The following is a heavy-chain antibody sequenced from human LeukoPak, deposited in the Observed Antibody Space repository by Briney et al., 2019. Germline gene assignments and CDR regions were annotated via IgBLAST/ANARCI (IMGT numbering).Heavy chain of an antibody. D-gene: IGHD3-9*01. Sequence: ASVKVSCKASGYTFTSYGISWVRQAPGQGLEWMGWISAYNGNTNYAQKLQGRVTMTTDTSTSTAYMELRSLRSDDTAVYYCARDGIGPGLLRYNPVGGTKDYYYYYMDVWGKGTTVTISS. V-gene: IGHV1-18*01. CDR1: GYTFTSYG. CDR3: ARDGIGPGLLRYNPVGGTKDYYYYYMDV. J-gene: IGHJ6*03. CDR2: ISAYNGNT.